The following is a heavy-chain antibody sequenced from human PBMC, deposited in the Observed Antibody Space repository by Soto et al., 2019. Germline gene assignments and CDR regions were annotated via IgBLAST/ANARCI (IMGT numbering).Heavy chain of an antibody. D-gene: IGHD1-26*01. J-gene: IGHJ4*02. Sequence: SVKVSCKASGGTFSSYTISWVRQAPGQGLEWMGRIIPILGIANYAQKFQGRVTITADKSTSTAYMELSSLRSEDTAVYYCAKDQIWEVPHFFDYWGQGTLVTVSS. CDR2: IIPILGIA. V-gene: IGHV1-69*04. CDR1: GGTFSSYT. CDR3: AKDQIWEVPHFFDY.